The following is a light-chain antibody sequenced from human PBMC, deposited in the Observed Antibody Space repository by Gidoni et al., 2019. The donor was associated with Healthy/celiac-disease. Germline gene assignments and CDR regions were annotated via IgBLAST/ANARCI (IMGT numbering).Light chain of an antibody. CDR1: QGISNS. CDR3: QQYYSTPWT. CDR2: AAS. V-gene: IGKV1-NL1*01. Sequence: DIQLTQSPSSLSASVGDRVTITCRASQGISNSLAWYQQKPGKAPKLLLYAASRLESGVPSRFSGSGSGTDYTLTISSLQPEDFATYYCQQYYSTPWTFGQXTKVEIK. J-gene: IGKJ1*01.